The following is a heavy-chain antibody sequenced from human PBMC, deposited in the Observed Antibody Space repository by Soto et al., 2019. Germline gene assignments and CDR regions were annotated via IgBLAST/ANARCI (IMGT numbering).Heavy chain of an antibody. J-gene: IGHJ3*02. V-gene: IGHV3-7*05. CDR3: ARDVSPGSSSLYLDAFDI. CDR1: GFTLSAYW. Sequence: EVQLEESGGDLVQPGGSLRLSCAASGFTLSAYWMTWVRQAPGKGLEWVANITRDGIKKSYLDSVRGRFTISRDNVGNSLYLQMDSLRADDTALYYCARDVSPGSSSLYLDAFDIWGQGTMVTVSS. D-gene: IGHD6-13*01. CDR2: ITRDGIKK.